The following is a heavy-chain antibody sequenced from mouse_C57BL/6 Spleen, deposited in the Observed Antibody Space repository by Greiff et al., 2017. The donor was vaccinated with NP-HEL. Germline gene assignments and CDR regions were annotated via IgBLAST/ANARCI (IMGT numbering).Heavy chain of an antibody. D-gene: IGHD1-1*01. J-gene: IGHJ2*01. CDR2: IHPNSGST. Sequence: VQLQQPGAELVKPGASVKLSCKASGYTFTSYWMHWVKQRPGQGLEWIGMIHPNSGSTNYNEKFKRKATMTVDKSSSTDYMQLSSLTSDDSAVYYCATTFVTTRDFDYWGQGTTLTVSS. CDR3: ATTFVTTRDFDY. CDR1: GYTFTSYW. V-gene: IGHV1-64*01.